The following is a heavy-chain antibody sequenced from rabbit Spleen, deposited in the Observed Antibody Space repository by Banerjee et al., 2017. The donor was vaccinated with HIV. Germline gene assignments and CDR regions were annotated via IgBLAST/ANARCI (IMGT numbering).Heavy chain of an antibody. D-gene: IGHD1-1*01. CDR2: IDPVSDIT. J-gene: IGHJ6*01. CDR3: ARDTSSSFSSYGMDL. V-gene: IGHV1S7*01. Sequence: QQLEESGGGLVQPGGSLTLSCKTSGFDFSSHRVSWVRQAPGKGLEWIGIIDPVSDITDYANCVNGRFTISSHNAQTTVYLQLNSLTVADTATYFCARDTSSSFSSYGMDLWGQGTLVTVS. CDR1: GFDFSSHR.